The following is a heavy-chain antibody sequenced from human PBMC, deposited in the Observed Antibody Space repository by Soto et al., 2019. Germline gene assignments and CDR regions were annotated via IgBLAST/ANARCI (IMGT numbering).Heavy chain of an antibody. CDR3: ARYSVDTAMVDYYYYGMDV. V-gene: IGHV1-69*13. D-gene: IGHD5-18*01. Sequence: SVKVSCKASGGTFSSYAISWVRQAPGQGLEWMGGIIPIFGTANYAQKFQGRVTITADESTSTAYMELSSLRSEDTAVYYCARYSVDTAMVDYYYYGMDVWGQGTTVTVSS. CDR2: IIPIFGTA. J-gene: IGHJ6*02. CDR1: GGTFSSYA.